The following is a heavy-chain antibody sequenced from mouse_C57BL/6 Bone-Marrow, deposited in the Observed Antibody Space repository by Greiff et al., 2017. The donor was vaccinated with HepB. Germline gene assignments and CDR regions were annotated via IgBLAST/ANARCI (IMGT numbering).Heavy chain of an antibody. CDR3: ARSDDYGSNFDY. D-gene: IGHD1-1*01. J-gene: IGHJ2*01. CDR2: IDPSDSYT. CDR1: GYTFTSYW. Sequence: QVQLQQPGAELVKPGASVKLSCKASGYTFTSYWMQWVKQRPGQGLEWIGEIDPSDSYTNYNQKFKGKATLTVDTSSSTAYMQLSSLTSEDSAVYYCARSDDYGSNFDYWGQGTTLTVSS. V-gene: IGHV1-50*01.